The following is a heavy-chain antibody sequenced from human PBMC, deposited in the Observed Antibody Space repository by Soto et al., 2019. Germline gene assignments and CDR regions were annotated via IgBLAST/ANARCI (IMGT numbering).Heavy chain of an antibody. CDR3: ARERNDILTGNNWFDP. CDR1: GGSISSYY. V-gene: IGHV4-59*12. Sequence: SETLSLTCTVSGGSISSYYWSWIRQPPGKGLEWIGYIYYSGSTSYNPSLQSRVTISLDTSMNQFSLKLNSVTAADTAVYYCARERNDILTGNNWFDPWGQGTLVTVSS. D-gene: IGHD3-9*01. CDR2: IYYSGST. J-gene: IGHJ5*02.